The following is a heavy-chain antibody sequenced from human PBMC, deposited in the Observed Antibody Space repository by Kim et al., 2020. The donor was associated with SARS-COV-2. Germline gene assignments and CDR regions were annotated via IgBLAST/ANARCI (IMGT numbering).Heavy chain of an antibody. J-gene: IGHJ5*02. Sequence: GGSLRLSCAASGFTVSTNWMNWVRQAPGKGLVWVSRINSDGSSINYADSVKGRFTISRDNAKNTVYLQMNSLRAEDTAIYYCARSSETRTTGALDPWGQGTLVTVSS. D-gene: IGHD2-8*02. CDR1: GFTVSTNW. CDR3: ARSSETRTTGALDP. CDR2: INSDGSSI. V-gene: IGHV3-74*01.